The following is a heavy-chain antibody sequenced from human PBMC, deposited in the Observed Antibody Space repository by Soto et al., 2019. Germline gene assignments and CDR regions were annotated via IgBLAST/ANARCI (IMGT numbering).Heavy chain of an antibody. CDR2: ISYDGSNK. CDR3: ARDAGYSSSWMRH. Sequence: QVQLVESGGGVVQPGRSLRLSCAASGFTFSSYAMHWVRQAPGKGLESVAVISYDGSNKYYADSVKGRFTISRDNSKNTLYLQMNSLRAEDTAVYYCARDAGYSSSWMRHWGQGTLVTVSS. CDR1: GFTFSSYA. V-gene: IGHV3-30-3*01. J-gene: IGHJ1*01. D-gene: IGHD6-13*01.